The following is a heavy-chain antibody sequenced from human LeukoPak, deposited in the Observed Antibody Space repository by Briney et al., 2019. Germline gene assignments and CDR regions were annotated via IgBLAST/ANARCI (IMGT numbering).Heavy chain of an antibody. Sequence: PSETLSLTCTVSGGSISSYYWSWIRQPPGKGLEWIGYIYYSGSTNYNPSLKSRVTISVDTSKNQFSLKLSSVTAADTAVYYCARWYSSSWYEWFDPWGQGTLVTVSS. CDR2: IYYSGST. CDR1: GGSISSYY. D-gene: IGHD6-13*01. V-gene: IGHV4-59*01. J-gene: IGHJ5*02. CDR3: ARWYSSSWYEWFDP.